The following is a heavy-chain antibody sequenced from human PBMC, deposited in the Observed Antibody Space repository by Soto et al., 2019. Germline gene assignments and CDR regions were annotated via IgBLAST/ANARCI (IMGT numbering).Heavy chain of an antibody. CDR3: ASRRHYDSSGPGFDY. CDR2: IIPIFGTA. J-gene: IGHJ4*02. V-gene: IGHV1-69*01. Sequence: QVQLVQSGAEVKKPGSSVKVSCKASGGTFSSYAISWVRQAPGQGLEWMGGIIPIFGTANYAQKCQGRVTITADEPTSTAYMELSRLSSEDTAVYYCASRRHYDSSGPGFDYWGQGTLVTVSS. CDR1: GGTFSSYA. D-gene: IGHD3-22*01.